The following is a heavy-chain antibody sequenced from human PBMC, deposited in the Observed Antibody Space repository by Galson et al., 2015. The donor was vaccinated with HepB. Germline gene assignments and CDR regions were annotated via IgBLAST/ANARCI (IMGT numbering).Heavy chain of an antibody. V-gene: IGHV3-73*01. Sequence: SLRLSCANSGFTFSGSAIHWVRQAYGRGLEWVGRIGTKADSYPTAYTASVKGRFTISRDDSRNTAYLQMNRLKTEDTAVYYYIRMGNIAGYSSSWGQGTLVTVS. D-gene: IGHD6-13*01. J-gene: IGHJ4*02. CDR3: IRMGNIAGYSSS. CDR2: IGTKADSYPT. CDR1: GFTFSGSA.